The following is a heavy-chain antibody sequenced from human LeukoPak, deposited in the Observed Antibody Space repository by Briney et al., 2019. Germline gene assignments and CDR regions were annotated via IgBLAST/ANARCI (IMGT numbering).Heavy chain of an antibody. J-gene: IGHJ6*03. V-gene: IGHV4-61*02. Sequence: SETLSLTCTVSGGSISSGSYYWSWIRQPAGKGLEWIGRIYTSGSTNYNPSLKSRVTISVDTSKNQFSLKLSSVTAADTAVYYCARGQWLVLRYYYYMDVWGKGTTVTVSS. D-gene: IGHD6-19*01. CDR2: IYTSGST. CDR3: ARGQWLVLRYYYYMDV. CDR1: GGSISSGSYY.